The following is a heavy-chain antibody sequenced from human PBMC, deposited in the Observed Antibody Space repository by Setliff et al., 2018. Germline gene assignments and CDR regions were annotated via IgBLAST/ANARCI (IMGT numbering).Heavy chain of an antibody. CDR3: AGGAFGSRWYFRPWFDP. J-gene: IGHJ5*02. D-gene: IGHD6-13*01. Sequence: SETLSLTCRASGGSVSTFYWTWIRQPPGKGLEWIGYIYYSGNTNYNPSLKSRVTMSVDTSKNQLALRLTSVTAADTAVYYCAGGAFGSRWYFRPWFDPWGQGTLVTVSS. CDR2: IYYSGNT. V-gene: IGHV4-59*02. CDR1: GGSVSTFY.